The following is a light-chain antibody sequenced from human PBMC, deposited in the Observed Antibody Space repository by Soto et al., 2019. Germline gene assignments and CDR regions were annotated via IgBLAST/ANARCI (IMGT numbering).Light chain of an antibody. CDR3: QQYNSYLFT. V-gene: IGKV1-5*03. CDR1: QSISSW. J-gene: IGKJ3*01. Sequence: DIQMTQSPSTLSASVGDRVTITCRASQSISSWLAWYQQKPGKAPKLLIYKASSLESGVPSRFRGSGSGTEFTLTISSLQPDGFATYYCQQYNSYLFTFGPGTKVDIK. CDR2: KAS.